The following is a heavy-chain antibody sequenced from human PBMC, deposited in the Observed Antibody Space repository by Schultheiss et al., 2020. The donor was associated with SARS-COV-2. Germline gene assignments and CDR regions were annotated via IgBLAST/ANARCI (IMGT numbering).Heavy chain of an antibody. CDR2: SYYSGST. CDR3: ARANDDSSGYYLDAFDI. V-gene: IGHV4-59*01. D-gene: IGHD3-22*01. J-gene: IGHJ3*02. CDR1: GGSISSYY. Sequence: SETLSLTCTVSGGSISSYYWSWIRQPAGKGLEWIGYSYYSGSTNYNPSLKSRVTISVDTSKNQFSLKLSSVTAADTAVYYCARANDDSSGYYLDAFDIWGQGTKGTVS.